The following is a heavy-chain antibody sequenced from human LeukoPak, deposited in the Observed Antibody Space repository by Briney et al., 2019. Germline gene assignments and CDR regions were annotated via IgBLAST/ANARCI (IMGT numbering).Heavy chain of an antibody. CDR3: AHPTEYSSTWYGNWFDP. J-gene: IGHJ5*02. Sequence: PGGSLRLSCAASGFTLCSYTMNWVRHAPGEGLEWVSPISGSGSSTYYADSVKCRFTISRDNSKNTLYLLMNSLRAEDTAVYYCAHPTEYSSTWYGNWFDPWGQGTLVTVSS. V-gene: IGHV3-23*01. CDR2: ISGSGSST. D-gene: IGHD6-13*01. CDR1: GFTLCSYT.